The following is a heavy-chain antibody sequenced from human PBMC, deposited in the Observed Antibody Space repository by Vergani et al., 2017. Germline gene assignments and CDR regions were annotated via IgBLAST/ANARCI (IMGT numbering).Heavy chain of an antibody. V-gene: IGHV4-30-4*08. D-gene: IGHD5-18*01. CDR3: ARGKGVVQLWYPSWYFDL. CDR2: IYYSGST. CDR1: GCSISSGDYY. Sequence: QVQLQESGPGLVKPSQTLSLTCTVSGCSISSGDYYWSRIRQPPGKGLEWIGYIYYSGSTYYNPSLKSRVTISVDTSKNQFSLKLSSVTAADTAVYYCARGKGVVQLWYPSWYFDLWGRGTLVTVSS. J-gene: IGHJ2*01.